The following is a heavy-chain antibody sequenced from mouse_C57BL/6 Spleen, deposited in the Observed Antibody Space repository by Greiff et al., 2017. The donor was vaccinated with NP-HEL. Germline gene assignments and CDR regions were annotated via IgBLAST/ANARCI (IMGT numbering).Heavy chain of an antibody. CDR3: ASGNDDDGGFAY. J-gene: IGHJ3*01. CDR1: GFNITDYY. Sequence: VQLQQSGAGLVKPGASVKLSCTASGFNITDYYMHWVQQRPEQGLEWIGSIDPEDGETKYAPKFQGKATITADTSTNTAYLQLSSLTSEDTALYYWASGNDDDGGFAYWGQGTLVTVSA. D-gene: IGHD2-12*01. V-gene: IGHV14-2*01. CDR2: IDPEDGET.